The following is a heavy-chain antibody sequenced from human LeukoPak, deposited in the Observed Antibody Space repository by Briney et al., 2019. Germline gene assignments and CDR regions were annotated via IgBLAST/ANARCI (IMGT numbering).Heavy chain of an antibody. CDR2: IRNKANSYTT. Sequence: PGGSLRLSCAASGFTFGDHYMDWVRQAPGKGLEWVGRIRNKANSYTTEYAASAKGRSTISRDDSKNSLYLQMNSLKTEDTAVYYCARVRYYLDYWGQGTLVTVSS. CDR1: GFTFGDHY. V-gene: IGHV3-72*01. D-gene: IGHD3-9*01. CDR3: ARVRYYLDY. J-gene: IGHJ4*02.